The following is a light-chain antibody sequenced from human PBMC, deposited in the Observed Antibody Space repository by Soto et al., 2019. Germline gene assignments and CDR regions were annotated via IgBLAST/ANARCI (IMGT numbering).Light chain of an antibody. CDR1: QSVSSNH. V-gene: IGKV3-20*01. CDR3: QQYSSSRT. Sequence: DIVLTQSPGTLSLSPGERATLSCRASQSVSSNHLAWYQQKPGQAPRLLIYGGSSRATGIPVRFSGSGSETDFTLTITRLEPEDFAVYYCQQYSSSRTFGQGTTVDLK. J-gene: IGKJ1*01. CDR2: GGS.